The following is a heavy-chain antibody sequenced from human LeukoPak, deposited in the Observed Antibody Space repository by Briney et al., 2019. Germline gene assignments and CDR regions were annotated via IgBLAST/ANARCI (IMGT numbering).Heavy chain of an antibody. D-gene: IGHD3-3*01. CDR2: IKQDGSEK. J-gene: IGHJ6*02. V-gene: IGHV3-7*01. CDR1: GFTFSSYW. Sequence: GGSLRLSCAASGFTFSSYWMSWVRQAPGKGLEWVANIKQDGSEKYYVDSVKGRFTISRDNAKNSLYLQMSSPRAEDTAVYYCARDRSVGTISSGMDVWGQGTTVTVSS. CDR3: ARDRSVGTISSGMDV.